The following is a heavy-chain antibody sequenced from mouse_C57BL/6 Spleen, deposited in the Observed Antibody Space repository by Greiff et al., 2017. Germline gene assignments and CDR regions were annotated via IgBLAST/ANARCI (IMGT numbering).Heavy chain of an antibody. CDR3: ARDRQLRPSFAY. D-gene: IGHD3-2*02. V-gene: IGHV5-4*01. Sequence: EVQRVESGGGLVKPGGSLKLSCAASGFTFSSYAMSWVRQTPEKRLEWVATISDGGSYTYYPDNVKGRFTISRDNAKNNLYLQMSHLKSEDTAMYYCARDRQLRPSFAYWGQGTLVTVSA. J-gene: IGHJ3*01. CDR1: GFTFSSYA. CDR2: ISDGGSYT.